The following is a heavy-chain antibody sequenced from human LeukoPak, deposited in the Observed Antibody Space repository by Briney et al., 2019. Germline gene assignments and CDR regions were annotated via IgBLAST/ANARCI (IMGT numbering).Heavy chain of an antibody. Sequence: GASVRVSCKASGYTFTGYYMHWVQQAPGQGLEWMGWINPNSGGTNYAQKFQGRVTMTKDTSISTAYMELSRLRSDDTAVYYCARERTENWFDPWGQGTLVTVSS. CDR2: INPNSGGT. J-gene: IGHJ5*02. V-gene: IGHV1-2*02. CDR1: GYTFTGYY. CDR3: ARERTENWFDP.